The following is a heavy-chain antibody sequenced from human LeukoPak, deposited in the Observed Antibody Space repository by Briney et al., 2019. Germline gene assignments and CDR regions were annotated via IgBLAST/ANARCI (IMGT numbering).Heavy chain of an antibody. CDR1: GGSISSYY. Sequence: SETLSLTCTVSGGSISSYYWSWIRQPPGKGLEWIGYIYYSGSTNYNPSLKSRVTISVDTSKNQFSLKLSSVTAADTAVYYCARATGYSSGSYNDYWGQGTLVTVSS. CDR3: ARATGYSSGSYNDY. J-gene: IGHJ4*02. CDR2: IYYSGST. V-gene: IGHV4-59*01. D-gene: IGHD3-10*01.